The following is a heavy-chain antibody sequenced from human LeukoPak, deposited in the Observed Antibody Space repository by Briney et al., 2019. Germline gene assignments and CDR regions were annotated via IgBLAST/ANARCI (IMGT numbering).Heavy chain of an antibody. CDR1: GGSISSSSYY. Sequence: PSETLSLTCTVSGGSISSSSYYWGWIRQPPGKGLEWIGSIYYSGSTYYNPSLKSRVTISVDTSKNQFSLKLSSVTAADTAVYYCARPGYDFWSGYYQGVETPDYWGQGTLVTVSS. CDR3: ARPGYDFWSGYYQGVETPDY. D-gene: IGHD3-3*01. V-gene: IGHV4-39*01. CDR2: IYYSGST. J-gene: IGHJ4*02.